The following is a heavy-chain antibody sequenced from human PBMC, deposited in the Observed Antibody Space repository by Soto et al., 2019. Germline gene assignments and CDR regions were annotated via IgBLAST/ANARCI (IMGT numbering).Heavy chain of an antibody. Sequence: QLQLQESDPGLVKPSETLSLTCTVSGGSISSSSYYWGWIRQPPGKGLEWIGSIYYSGSTYYNPSLKSRVTISVDTSKNQFSLKLSSVTAADTAVYYCASHYYDSSGYYLTTKLDYWGQGTLVTVSS. CDR1: GGSISSSSYY. V-gene: IGHV4-39*01. J-gene: IGHJ4*02. CDR3: ASHYYDSSGYYLTTKLDY. D-gene: IGHD3-22*01. CDR2: IYYSGST.